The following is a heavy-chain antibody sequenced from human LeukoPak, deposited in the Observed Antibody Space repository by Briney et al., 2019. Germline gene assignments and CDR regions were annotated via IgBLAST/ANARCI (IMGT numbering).Heavy chain of an antibody. CDR1: GGSISSYY. CDR3: ARSTYYYDSSGYYSLYYFDY. D-gene: IGHD3-22*01. CDR2: IYYSGST. V-gene: IGHV4-59*01. J-gene: IGHJ4*02. Sequence: SETLSLTCTVSGGSISSYYWSWIRQPPGKGLEWIGYIYYSGSTNYNPSLTSRVTISVDTSKNQFSLKLSSVTAADTAVYYCARSTYYYDSSGYYSLYYFDYWGQGTLVTVSS.